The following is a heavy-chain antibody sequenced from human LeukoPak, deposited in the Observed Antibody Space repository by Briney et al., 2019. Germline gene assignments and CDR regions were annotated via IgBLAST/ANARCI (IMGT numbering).Heavy chain of an antibody. J-gene: IGHJ6*03. Sequence: ASVKVSCKASGYTFTGYYLHWVRQAPGQGLEWMGWITPNSGGTNYAQRFQGRVTMTRDTSISTAYMELSRLRSDDTAVYYCAREAYDSGSFRTDYYYMDVWGKGTTVTISS. CDR3: AREAYDSGSFRTDYYYMDV. CDR2: ITPNSGGT. V-gene: IGHV1-2*02. CDR1: GYTFTGYY. D-gene: IGHD3-10*01.